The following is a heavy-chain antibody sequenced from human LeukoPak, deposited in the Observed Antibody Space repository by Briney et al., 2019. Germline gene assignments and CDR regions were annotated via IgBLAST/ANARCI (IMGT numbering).Heavy chain of an antibody. CDR1: GGSTTSATYF. CDR2: ISDSGRT. V-gene: IGHV4-30-4*01. D-gene: IGHD4-4*01. Sequence: SETLSLTCIVSGGSTTSATYFWSWIRQPPGKALEWIGSISDSGRTYYKSSLKSRISISVDPSTKNFSLKLSAVTAADTAVYYCARLWDAYNKPFDLWGQGSLVTVSS. CDR3: ARLWDAYNKPFDL. J-gene: IGHJ4*02.